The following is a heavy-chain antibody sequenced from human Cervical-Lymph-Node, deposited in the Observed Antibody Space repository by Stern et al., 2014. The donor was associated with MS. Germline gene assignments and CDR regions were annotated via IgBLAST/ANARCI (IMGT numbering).Heavy chain of an antibody. Sequence: VQLVQSGGGLVQPGGSLRLSCAAAGFTVSSNFMSWVRQAPGKGLEWVSVIYTVGTTYYVDSVRGRFTISRDDSKNTVYLQMNSLRVEDTAVYYCTRDTPWTTGDGMDVWGQGTTVTVS. V-gene: IGHV3-66*01. J-gene: IGHJ6*02. CDR3: TRDTPWTTGDGMDV. CDR2: IYTVGTT. D-gene: IGHD3/OR15-3a*01. CDR1: GFTVSSNF.